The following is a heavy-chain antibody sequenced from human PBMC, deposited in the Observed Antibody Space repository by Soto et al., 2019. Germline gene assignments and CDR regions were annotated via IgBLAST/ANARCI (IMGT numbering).Heavy chain of an antibody. CDR2: IYLGGSI. Sequence: SETLSLARSVPGGCISSGYWTRIRQPPGKGPEWIGYIYLGGSINYNPSLKGRVIISVDTAKNQFSLKLSSVTAADTAVYYCARVATVRGVIIRGYNWFDPWGQGTLVTVSS. V-gene: IGHV4-59*01. D-gene: IGHD3-10*01. CDR3: ARVATVRGVIIRGYNWFDP. J-gene: IGHJ5*02. CDR1: GGCISSGY.